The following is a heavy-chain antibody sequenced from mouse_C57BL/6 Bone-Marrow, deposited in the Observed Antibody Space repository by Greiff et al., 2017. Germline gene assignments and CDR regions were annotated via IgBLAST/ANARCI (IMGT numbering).Heavy chain of an antibody. CDR2: INSDGGST. D-gene: IGHD1-1*01. V-gene: IGHV5-2*01. Sequence: EVKLMESGGGLVQPGESLKLSCESNEYEFPSHDMSWVRKTPEKRLELVAAINSDGGSTYYPDTMERRFIISRDNTKKTLYLQMSSLRSEDTALYYCARHRDYYGSSWYFDVWGTGTTVTVSS. J-gene: IGHJ1*03. CDR1: EYEFPSHD. CDR3: ARHRDYYGSSWYFDV.